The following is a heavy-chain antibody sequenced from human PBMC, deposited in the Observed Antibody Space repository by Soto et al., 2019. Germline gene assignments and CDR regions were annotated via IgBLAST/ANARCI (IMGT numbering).Heavy chain of an antibody. J-gene: IGHJ4*01. Sequence: GGALRLSWAASGFTFSSYAMSWVRQAPGKGLEWVSAISGSGGSTYYADSVKGRFTISRDNSKNTRYLQMNSLRAEDTAVYYCAKEGWLLPGPFAYRGQGTPVTVSS. CDR1: GFTFSSYA. V-gene: IGHV3-23*01. CDR3: AKEGWLLPGPFAY. D-gene: IGHD3-22*01. CDR2: ISGSGGST.